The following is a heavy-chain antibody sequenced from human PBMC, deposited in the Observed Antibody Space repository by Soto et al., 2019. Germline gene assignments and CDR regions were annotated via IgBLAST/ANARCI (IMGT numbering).Heavy chain of an antibody. CDR1: GGSISSSSYY. V-gene: IGHV4-39*01. Sequence: PSETLSLTCTVSGGSISSSSYYWGWIRQPPGKGLEWIGSIYYSGSTYYNPSLKSRVTISVDTSKNQFSLKLSSVTAADTAAYYCARKYDFWSGYYKGPSLPGYYYYGMDVWGQGTTVT. J-gene: IGHJ6*02. D-gene: IGHD3-3*01. CDR3: ARKYDFWSGYYKGPSLPGYYYYGMDV. CDR2: IYYSGST.